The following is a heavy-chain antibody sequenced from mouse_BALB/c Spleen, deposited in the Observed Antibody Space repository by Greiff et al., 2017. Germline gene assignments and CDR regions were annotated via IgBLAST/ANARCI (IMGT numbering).Heavy chain of an antibody. D-gene: IGHD1-1*01. CDR2: ISSGGSYT. V-gene: IGHV5-9-4*01. Sequence: EVKVVESGGGLVKPGGSLKLSCAASGFTFSSYAMSWVRQSPEKRLEWVAEISSGGSYTYYPDTVTGRFTISRDNAKNTLYLEMSSLRSEDTAMYYCARVITTPYYAMDYWGQGTSVTVSS. CDR1: GFTFSSYA. J-gene: IGHJ4*01. CDR3: ARVITTPYYAMDY.